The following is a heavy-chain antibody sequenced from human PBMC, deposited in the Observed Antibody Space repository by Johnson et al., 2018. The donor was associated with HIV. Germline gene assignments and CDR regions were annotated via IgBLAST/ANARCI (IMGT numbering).Heavy chain of an antibody. CDR3: AKGGQQLADPFDI. V-gene: IGHV3-66*01. Sequence: VQLVESGGGLVKPGGSLRLSCVASGFTFSDYYMSWVRQAPGKGLEWVSVMYGGGSTYHADSVKGRFSLSRDNSKNTLYLDMTSLRGGDTAVYFCAKGGQQLADPFDIWGQGTMVTVSS. CDR1: GFTFSDYY. CDR2: MYGGGST. D-gene: IGHD6-13*01. J-gene: IGHJ3*02.